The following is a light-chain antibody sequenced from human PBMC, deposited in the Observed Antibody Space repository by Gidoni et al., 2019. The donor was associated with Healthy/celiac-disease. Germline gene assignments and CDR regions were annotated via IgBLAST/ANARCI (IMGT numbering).Light chain of an antibody. CDR3: QQYNSYSS. V-gene: IGKV1-5*03. J-gene: IGKJ3*01. Sequence: DIQMTQSPSTLSASVVDRVTITCRDSQSISSWLAWYQQKQGKAPKLLIYKASSLESGVPSRFSGSGSGTEFTLTISSLQPDDFATYYCQQYNSYSSFGPGTKVDIK. CDR2: KAS. CDR1: QSISSW.